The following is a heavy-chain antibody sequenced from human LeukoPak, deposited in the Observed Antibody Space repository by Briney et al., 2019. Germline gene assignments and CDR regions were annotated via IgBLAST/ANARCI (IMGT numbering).Heavy chain of an antibody. CDR3: ASGSLVPYYDSSGYPTAPYDY. J-gene: IGHJ4*02. D-gene: IGHD3-22*01. CDR2: INHSGST. V-gene: IGHV4-34*01. CDR1: GGSISSYY. Sequence: SETLSLTCTVSGGSISSYYWSWIRQPAGKGLEWIGEINHSGSTNYNPSLKSRVTISVDTSKNQFSLKLSSVTAADTAVYYCASGSLVPYYDSSGYPTAPYDYWGQGTLVTVSS.